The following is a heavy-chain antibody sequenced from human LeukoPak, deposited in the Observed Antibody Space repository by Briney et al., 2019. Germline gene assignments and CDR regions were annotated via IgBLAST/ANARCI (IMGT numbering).Heavy chain of an antibody. CDR1: GYTFTSYY. J-gene: IGHJ4*02. D-gene: IGHD5-18*01. V-gene: IGHV1-46*01. Sequence: ASVKVSCKASGYTFTSYYMHWVRQAPGQGLEWMGIINPSGGSTSYAQKFQGRVTMTRDMSTSTVYMEVTSLRAEDTAVYYCARGREGYSYVFDYWGQGTLVTVSS. CDR2: INPSGGST. CDR3: ARGREGYSYVFDY.